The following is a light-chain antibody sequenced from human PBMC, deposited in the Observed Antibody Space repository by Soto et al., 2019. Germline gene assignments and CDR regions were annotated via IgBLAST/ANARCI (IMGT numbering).Light chain of an antibody. J-gene: IGLJ1*01. CDR1: SSDVGSFEY. CDR3: GSITRSSTSV. CDR2: DVT. V-gene: IGLV2-14*03. Sequence: QSVLSQPASVSGSPGQSITISCTGTSSDVGSFEYVSWYQHQPGKAPKLIIYDVTKRPSGVSNRFSGSKSGNTASLTISGIQAEDEGDYYCGSITRSSTSVFGNGTKVTVL.